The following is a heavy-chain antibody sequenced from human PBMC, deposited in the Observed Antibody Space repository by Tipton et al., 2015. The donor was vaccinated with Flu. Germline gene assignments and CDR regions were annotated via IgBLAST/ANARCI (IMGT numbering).Heavy chain of an antibody. CDR3: ARDVSVVPRVLDV. J-gene: IGHJ6*02. Sequence: TLSLTCTVSGGSISSYYWTWIRQPPGKGLEWIGYVYYTGSTTYNPSLKSRVTMSLDTSKTHFSLRLTSVTAADSAVYYCARDVSVVPRVLDVWGQGTTVTVSS. V-gene: IGHV4-59*01. CDR1: GGSISSYY. CDR2: VYYTGST. D-gene: IGHD2-21*01.